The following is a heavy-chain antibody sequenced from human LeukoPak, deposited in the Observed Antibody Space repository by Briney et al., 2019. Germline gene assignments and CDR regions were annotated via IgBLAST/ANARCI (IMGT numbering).Heavy chain of an antibody. V-gene: IGHV4-59*01. Sequence: SETLSLTCTVSGGSISSYYWSWIRQPPGKGLEWIGYIYYSGSTNYNPSLKRRVTISVDTSKNQFSLKLSSVTAADTAVYYCARISGNWFDPWGQGTLVTVSS. D-gene: IGHD2-15*01. CDR3: ARISGNWFDP. CDR2: IYYSGST. CDR1: GGSISSYY. J-gene: IGHJ5*02.